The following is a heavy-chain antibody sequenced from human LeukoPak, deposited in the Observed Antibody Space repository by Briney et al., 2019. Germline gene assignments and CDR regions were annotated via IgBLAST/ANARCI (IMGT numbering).Heavy chain of an antibody. J-gene: IGHJ4*02. Sequence: ASVKVSCKASGYTFTSYGISWVRQAPGQGLEWMGWISAYNGNTNYAQKLQGRVTMTTDTSTSTAYMELRSPRSDDTAVYYCARDGRYFDWLLSDDYWGQGTLVTVSS. V-gene: IGHV1-18*01. CDR2: ISAYNGNT. CDR3: ARDGRYFDWLLSDDY. CDR1: GYTFTSYG. D-gene: IGHD3-9*01.